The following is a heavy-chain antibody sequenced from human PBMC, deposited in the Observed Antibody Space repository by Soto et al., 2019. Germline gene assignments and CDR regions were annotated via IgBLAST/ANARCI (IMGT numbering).Heavy chain of an antibody. V-gene: IGHV4-39*01. CDR3: ARLYGKWLGAYNYYYHGMDV. CDR2: SYYSGST. D-gene: IGHD3-10*01. Sequence: PSETLSLTCTVSGGSISSSSYYWGWIRQPPGKGLEWIGSSYYSGSTYYNPSLKSRVTISVDTSKNQFSLKLSSVTAADTAVYYCARLYGKWLGAYNYYYHGMDVWGQGTTVT. J-gene: IGHJ6*02. CDR1: GGSISSSSYY.